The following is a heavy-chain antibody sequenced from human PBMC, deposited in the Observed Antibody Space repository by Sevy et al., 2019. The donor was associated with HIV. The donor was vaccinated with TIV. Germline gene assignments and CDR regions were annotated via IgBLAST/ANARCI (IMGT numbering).Heavy chain of an antibody. D-gene: IGHD2-2*01. V-gene: IGHV3-48*01. Sequence: GGSLRLSCAASGFTFSSYSMNWVRQAPGKGLEWVSYISSSSSTIYYADSVKGRFTISRDNAKNPLYLQMNSLRAEDTAVYYCARITYCSSTSCYEGLLNDYWGQGTLVTVSS. J-gene: IGHJ4*02. CDR1: GFTFSSYS. CDR2: ISSSSSTI. CDR3: ARITYCSSTSCYEGLLNDY.